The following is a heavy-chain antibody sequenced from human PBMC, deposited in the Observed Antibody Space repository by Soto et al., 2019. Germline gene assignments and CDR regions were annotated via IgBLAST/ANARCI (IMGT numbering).Heavy chain of an antibody. Sequence: GESLKISCKDSGHSFTNYWIVWVRQMPGKGLEWMGTIYPDDSETIYSPSFQGQVTISADKSINTAYLQWSSLKASDTAIYYCATTQSSATFKAYYCDMHVWGQGTTVTVSS. D-gene: IGHD3-10*01. V-gene: IGHV5-51*03. CDR3: ATTQSSATFKAYYCDMHV. J-gene: IGHJ6*02. CDR2: IYPDDSET. CDR1: GHSFTNYW.